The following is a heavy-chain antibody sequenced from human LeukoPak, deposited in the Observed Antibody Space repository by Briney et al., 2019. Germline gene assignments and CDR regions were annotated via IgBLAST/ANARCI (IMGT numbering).Heavy chain of an antibody. J-gene: IGHJ6*03. Sequence: SETLSLTCTVSGYSISSGYHWGWIRQPPGKGLEWIGSIYHSGTTYYNPFLKSRVTISVDTSRNRFSLKLSSVTAADTAVYYCARQSSDYYYYYIDVWGEGTTVIVSS. CDR2: IYHSGTT. V-gene: IGHV4-38-2*02. CDR3: ARQSSDYYYYYIDV. CDR1: GYSISSGYH.